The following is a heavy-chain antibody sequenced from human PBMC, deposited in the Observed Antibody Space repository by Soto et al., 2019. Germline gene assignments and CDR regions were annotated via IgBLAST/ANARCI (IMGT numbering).Heavy chain of an antibody. Sequence: GGSLRLSCAASGFTFSSYSMNWVRQAPGKGLEWVSYISSSSTIYYADSVKGRFTISRDNAKNSLYLQMNSLRDEDTAVYYCARDRYDDAFDIWGQGTMVTVSS. CDR1: GFTFSSYS. V-gene: IGHV3-48*02. CDR2: ISSSSTI. J-gene: IGHJ3*02. D-gene: IGHD1-20*01. CDR3: ARDRYDDAFDI.